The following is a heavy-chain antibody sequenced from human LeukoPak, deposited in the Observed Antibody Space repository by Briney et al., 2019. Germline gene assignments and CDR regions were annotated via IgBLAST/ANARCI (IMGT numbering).Heavy chain of an antibody. V-gene: IGHV1-2*02. J-gene: IGHJ6*03. Sequence: ASVKVSCKASGYTFTGYYMHWVRQAPGQGLEWMGWINPNSGGTNYAQKFQGRVTMTRDTSISTAYMELSRLRSDDTAVYYCAREEDYYYYMGVWGKGTTVTVSS. CDR3: AREEDYYYYMGV. CDR1: GYTFTGYY. CDR2: INPNSGGT.